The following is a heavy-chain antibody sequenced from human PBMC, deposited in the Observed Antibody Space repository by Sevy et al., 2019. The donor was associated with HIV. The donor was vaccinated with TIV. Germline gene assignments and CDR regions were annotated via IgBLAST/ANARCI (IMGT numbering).Heavy chain of an antibody. CDR2: IKVDGSEI. Sequence: GGSLRLSCVASGFTFHTYWMSWVRQAPGKGLEWVAHIKVDGSEIYYVDSVKGRFTISRDNAKNSLYLQTNSLRVEDTGVYYCARDCNSRTCLWGLDVWGQGTTVTVSS. D-gene: IGHD1-26*01. CDR1: GFTFHTYW. V-gene: IGHV3-7*03. CDR3: ARDCNSRTCLWGLDV. J-gene: IGHJ6*02.